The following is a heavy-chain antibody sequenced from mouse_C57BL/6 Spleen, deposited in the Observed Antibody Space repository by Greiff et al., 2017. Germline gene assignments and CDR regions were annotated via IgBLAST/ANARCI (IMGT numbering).Heavy chain of an antibody. D-gene: IGHD3-2*01. J-gene: IGHJ4*01. CDR3: ASGRQGLNYYAMDY. CDR1: GYAFSSYW. Sequence: QVQLQQSGAELVKPGASVKISCKASGYAFSSYWMNWVKQRPGKGLEWIGQIYPGDGDTNYNGKFKGKATLTADKSSSTAYMQLSSLTSEDSAVYFCASGRQGLNYYAMDYWGQGTSVTVSS. CDR2: IYPGDGDT. V-gene: IGHV1-80*01.